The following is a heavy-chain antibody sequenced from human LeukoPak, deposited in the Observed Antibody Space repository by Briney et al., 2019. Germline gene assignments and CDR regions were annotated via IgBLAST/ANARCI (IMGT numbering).Heavy chain of an antibody. D-gene: IGHD3-22*01. CDR3: ARADDSSGYYYFISHYYMDV. CDR1: RFTFSTYW. J-gene: IGHJ6*03. CDR2: INSDGSST. V-gene: IGHV3-74*01. Sequence: PGGSLRLSCAASRFTFSTYWMHWVRQAPGKGLVWVSRINSDGSSTDYADSVKGRFTISRDNAKNSLYLQMNSLRAEDTAVYYCARADDSSGYYYFISHYYMDVWGKGTTVTISS.